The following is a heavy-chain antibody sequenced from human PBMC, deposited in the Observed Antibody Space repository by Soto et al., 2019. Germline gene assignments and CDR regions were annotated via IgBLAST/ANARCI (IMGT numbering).Heavy chain of an antibody. Sequence: SETLSLTCAVYGGAFSGYYWSWIRQPPGKGLEWIGEINHSGSTNYNPSLKSRVTISVDTSKNQFSLKLSSVTAADTAVYYCARRAHGAAAGIGSYCGGDCYPNWFDPWGQGTLVTVSS. CDR3: ARRAHGAAAGIGSYCGGDCYPNWFDP. J-gene: IGHJ5*02. CDR1: GGAFSGYY. CDR2: INHSGST. V-gene: IGHV4-34*01. D-gene: IGHD2-21*02.